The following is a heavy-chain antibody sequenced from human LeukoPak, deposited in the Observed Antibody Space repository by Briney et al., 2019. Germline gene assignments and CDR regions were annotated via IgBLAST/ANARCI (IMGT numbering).Heavy chain of an antibody. J-gene: IGHJ4*02. Sequence: PGGSLRLSCAASGFTVSSNYMSWVRQAPGKGLEWVSVIYSGGSTYYADSVKGRFTISRDNSKNTLYLQMNSLRAEDTAVYYCARKVTGTGDYFDYGGQGTLVTVSS. CDR2: IYSGGST. CDR1: GFTVSSNY. D-gene: IGHD1-1*01. V-gene: IGHV3-53*01. CDR3: ARKVTGTGDYFDY.